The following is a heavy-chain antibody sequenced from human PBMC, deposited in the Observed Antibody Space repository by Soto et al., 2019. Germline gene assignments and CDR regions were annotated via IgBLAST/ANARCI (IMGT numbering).Heavy chain of an antibody. J-gene: IGHJ4*02. CDR2: ISYDGSNK. CDR1: GFTFSSYG. CDR3: AKDRRYGDYWAIDY. V-gene: IGHV3-30*18. Sequence: PVGSLRLSCAASGFTFSSYGMHWVRQAPGKGLEWVAVISYDGSNKYYADSVKGRFTISRDNSKNTLYLQMNSLRAEDTAVYYCAKDRRYGDYWAIDYWGQGTLVTVSS. D-gene: IGHD4-17*01.